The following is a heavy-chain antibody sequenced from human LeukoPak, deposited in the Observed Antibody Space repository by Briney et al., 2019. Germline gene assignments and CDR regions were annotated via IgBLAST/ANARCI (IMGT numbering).Heavy chain of an antibody. D-gene: IGHD3-3*01. Sequence: ASVKVSCKASGYTFTSYYMHWVRQAPGQGLEWMGIINPSGGSTSYAQKFQGRVTISVDTSKNQFSLKLSSVTAADTAVYYCARGAIFGVVIDYWGQGTLVTVSS. CDR1: GYTFTSYY. V-gene: IGHV1-46*01. J-gene: IGHJ4*02. CDR3: ARGAIFGVVIDY. CDR2: INPSGGST.